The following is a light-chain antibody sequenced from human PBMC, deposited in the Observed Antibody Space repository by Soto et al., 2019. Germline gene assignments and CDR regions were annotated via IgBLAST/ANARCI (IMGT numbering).Light chain of an antibody. Sequence: QSVMTQPPSVSAAPGQKVTISCSGSSSNIGGNSVSWYQQLPGTAPKLLIYEVSKRPSGVPDRFSGSKSGNTASLTVSGLQAEDEADYYCSSYAGSNNVFGTGTKLTVL. V-gene: IGLV2-8*01. CDR3: SSYAGSNNV. CDR1: SSNIGGNS. CDR2: EVS. J-gene: IGLJ1*01.